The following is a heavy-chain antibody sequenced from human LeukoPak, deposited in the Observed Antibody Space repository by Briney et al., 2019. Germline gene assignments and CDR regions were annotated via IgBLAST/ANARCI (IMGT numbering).Heavy chain of an antibody. V-gene: IGHV3-21*01. CDR1: GFTFSNYN. CDR3: AREAGFGDNWFDP. CDR2: ISSSATYI. J-gene: IGHJ5*02. Sequence: GGSLRLSCAASGFTFSNYNMIWVRQAPGKGLEWVSSISSSATYIYYADSVKGRFTISRDNAQNSLYLQMNNLRAEDTALYYCAREAGFGDNWFDPWGQGTLVTVSS. D-gene: IGHD1-14*01.